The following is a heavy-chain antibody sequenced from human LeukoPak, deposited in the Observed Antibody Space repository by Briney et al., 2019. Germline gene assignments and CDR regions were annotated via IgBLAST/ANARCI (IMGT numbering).Heavy chain of an antibody. CDR2: INHSGST. CDR3: ARTKPLDPFDF. J-gene: IGHJ3*01. V-gene: IGHV4-34*01. CDR1: GGSFSGYY. Sequence: SETLSLTCAVYGGSFSGYYWSWIRQPPGKGLEWIGEINHSGSTNYNPSLKSRVTISVDTSKNQFSLKLSSVTAADTAVYYCARTKPLDPFDFWGQGTLVTVSS.